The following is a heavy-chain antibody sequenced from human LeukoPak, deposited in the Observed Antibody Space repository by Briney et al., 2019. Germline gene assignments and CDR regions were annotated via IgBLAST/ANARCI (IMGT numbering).Heavy chain of an antibody. J-gene: IGHJ6*02. CDR2: TNPNSGGT. Sequence: ASVKVSCKASGYTFTGYYMHWVRQAPGQGLEWMGWTNPNSGGTNYAQKFQGWVTMTRDTSISTAYMELSRLRSDDTAVYYCARGTPEGYYYGMDVWGQGTTVTVSS. V-gene: IGHV1-2*04. CDR1: GYTFTGYY. CDR3: ARGTPEGYYYGMDV.